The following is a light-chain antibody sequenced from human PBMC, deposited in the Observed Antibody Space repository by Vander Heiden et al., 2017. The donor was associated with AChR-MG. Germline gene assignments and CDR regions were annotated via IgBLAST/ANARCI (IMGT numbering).Light chain of an antibody. CDR1: QSLLHSNGYNY. CDR3: RQALQTPQT. J-gene: IGKJ1*01. CDR2: LGS. V-gene: IGKV2-28*01. Sequence: DVVMTQSPLSLPVTPGEPASISCRSSQSLLHSNGYNYLDWYLQKPGQSPQVLIYLGSNRASGVPDRFSGSGSGTDFTLKISRVEAEDVGVYYCRQALQTPQTFGQGTKVEIK.